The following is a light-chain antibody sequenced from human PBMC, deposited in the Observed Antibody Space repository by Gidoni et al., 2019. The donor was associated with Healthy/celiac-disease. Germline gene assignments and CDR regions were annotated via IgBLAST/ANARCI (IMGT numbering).Light chain of an antibody. Sequence: AIQLTQSPSSLSASVGDRVTITCRASQGIRNDLGWYQQKPGKAPKLLIYAASSLQSGVPSRFSGSGSGTDITLTISSLQPEDFATYYCLQDYNYPWTFGQGTKVEIK. CDR3: LQDYNYPWT. J-gene: IGKJ1*01. CDR2: AAS. V-gene: IGKV1-6*01. CDR1: QGIRND.